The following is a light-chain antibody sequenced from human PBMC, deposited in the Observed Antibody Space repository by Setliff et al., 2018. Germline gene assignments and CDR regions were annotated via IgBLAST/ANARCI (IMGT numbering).Light chain of an antibody. V-gene: IGLV1-40*01. CDR2: GNS. J-gene: IGLJ1*01. Sequence: QSALTQPPSVSGAPGQRVTISCTGSSFDIGAGFSVHWYQQLPGTAPKLLIYGNSNRPSGVPDRFSGSKSGTSASLAITGIQAEDEADYYCQSYGGSLSGYVFGTGTKVTVL. CDR1: SFDIGAGFS. CDR3: QSYGGSLSGYV.